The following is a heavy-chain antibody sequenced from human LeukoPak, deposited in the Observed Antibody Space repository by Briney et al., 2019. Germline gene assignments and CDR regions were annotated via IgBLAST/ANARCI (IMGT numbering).Heavy chain of an antibody. CDR2: IHTSGST. J-gene: IGHJ4*02. Sequence: PSETLSLTCTVSGGSISSYYWNWIRQPAGKGLEWIGRIHTSGSTNYNPSLKSRVTMSVDTSKNKFSLKLSSVTAADTAVYYCARAKDYGDYVVSNYFDYWGQGTLVTVSS. D-gene: IGHD4-17*01. CDR1: GGSISSYY. CDR3: ARAKDYGDYVVSNYFDY. V-gene: IGHV4-4*07.